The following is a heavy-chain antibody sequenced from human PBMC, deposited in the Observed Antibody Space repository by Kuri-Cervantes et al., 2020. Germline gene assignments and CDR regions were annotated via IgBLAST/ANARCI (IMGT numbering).Heavy chain of an antibody. J-gene: IGHJ5*02. CDR3: ARALGNHHLLFYEDFDP. V-gene: IGHV4-34*01. D-gene: IGHD2-2*01. Sequence: GSLRLSCAVYGGSFSDYYWSWIRQTPGKGLEWIGEINHSGSTNYNPSLKSRVTISVDKSKNQFSLQLSSVTAADTAVYYCARALGNHHLLFYEDFDPWGQGTLVTVSS. CDR1: GGSFSDYY. CDR2: INHSGST.